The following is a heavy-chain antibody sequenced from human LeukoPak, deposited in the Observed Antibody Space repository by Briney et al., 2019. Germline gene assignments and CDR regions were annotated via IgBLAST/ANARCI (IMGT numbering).Heavy chain of an antibody. CDR2: IYTSGST. Sequence: SETLSLTCTVSGGSISSGSYYWSWIRQPAGKELEWIGRIYTSGSTNYNPSLKSRVTISLDTSKNQYSLKLTSVTAADTAVYYFARSPGGYSYGYVVDYFDYWGQGTLVTVPS. CDR3: ARSPGGYSYGYVVDYFDY. V-gene: IGHV4-61*02. CDR1: GGSISSGSYY. J-gene: IGHJ4*02. D-gene: IGHD5-18*01.